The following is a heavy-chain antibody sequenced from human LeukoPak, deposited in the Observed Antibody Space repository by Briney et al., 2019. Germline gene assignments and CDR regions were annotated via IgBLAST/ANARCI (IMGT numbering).Heavy chain of an antibody. J-gene: IGHJ5*02. D-gene: IGHD5-24*01. CDR1: GYTFTSNY. CDR2: ISPSGAST. V-gene: IGHV1-46*01. Sequence: GASVKVSCKSFGYTFTSNYMHWVRQAPGQGPEWMGVISPSGASTTYAQTFQGRVTLTRDMSTSTDYLELSSLRSEDTAVYYCAGDNSVRDEAWWFSPWGQGTLVTVSS. CDR3: AGDNSVRDEAWWFSP.